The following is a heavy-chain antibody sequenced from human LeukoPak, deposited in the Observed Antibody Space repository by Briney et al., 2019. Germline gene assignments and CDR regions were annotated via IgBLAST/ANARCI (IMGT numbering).Heavy chain of an antibody. CDR3: ARDSRDDAFDI. J-gene: IGHJ3*02. CDR1: GGTFSSYA. V-gene: IGHV1-69*05. D-gene: IGHD6-13*01. Sequence: SVKVSCKASGGTFSSYAISWVRQAPGQGLEWMGRIIPIFGTANYAQKFQGRVTITTDESTSTAYMELRSMRSDDTAVYYCARDSRDDAFDIWGQGTMVSVSS. CDR2: IIPIFGTA.